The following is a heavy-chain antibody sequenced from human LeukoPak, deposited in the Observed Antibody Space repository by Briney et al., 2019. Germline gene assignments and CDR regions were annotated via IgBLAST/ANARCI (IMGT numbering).Heavy chain of an antibody. V-gene: IGHV1-18*01. J-gene: IGHJ4*02. CDR2: ISAYDGNT. CDR1: GYTFTSYG. Sequence: GASVKVSCKASGYTFTSYGISWVRQAPGQGLEWMGWISAYDGNTNYAQKLQGRVTMTTDTSTSTAYMELRSLRSDDTAVYYCARDQCITIFGVVIPQTNTPDYWGQGTLVTVSS. D-gene: IGHD3-3*01. CDR3: ARDQCITIFGVVIPQTNTPDY.